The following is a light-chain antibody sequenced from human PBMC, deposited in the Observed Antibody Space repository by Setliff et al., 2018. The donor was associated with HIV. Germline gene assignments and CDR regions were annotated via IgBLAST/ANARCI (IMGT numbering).Light chain of an antibody. Sequence: SYELTQPPSVSVSPGQTASITCSGDKLGHKYASWYQQKPGQSPVVVMYQDTKRPSGIPERFSGSNSGNTATLTISRVEAGDEADYYCQVWDSSSDHHVFGTGTKVTVL. CDR2: QDT. CDR3: QVWDSSSDHHV. V-gene: IGLV3-1*01. J-gene: IGLJ1*01. CDR1: KLGHKY.